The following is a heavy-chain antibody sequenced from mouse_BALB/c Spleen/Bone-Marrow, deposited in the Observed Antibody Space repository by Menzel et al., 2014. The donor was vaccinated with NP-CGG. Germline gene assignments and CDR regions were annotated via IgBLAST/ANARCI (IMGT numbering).Heavy chain of an antibody. D-gene: IGHD2-3*01. CDR2: IDPANGNT. CDR3: ARWLLPYGLDY. Sequence: EVKLVESGAELVKPGASVKLSCTASGFNIKDTYMHWVKQRPELGLEWIGRIDPANGNTKYDPKFQGKATITADTSSNTAYLQLSSLISEDTAVYYCARWLLPYGLDYWGQGTSVTVSS. J-gene: IGHJ4*01. V-gene: IGHV14-3*02. CDR1: GFNIKDTY.